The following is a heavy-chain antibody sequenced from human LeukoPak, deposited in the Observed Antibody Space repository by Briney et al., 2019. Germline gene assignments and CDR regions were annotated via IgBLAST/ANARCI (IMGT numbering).Heavy chain of an antibody. CDR3: ARDYVAAGFDY. D-gene: IGHD3-16*01. CDR1: GGSISSYY. Sequence: PETLSLTCTVSGGSISSYYWSWIRQPPGKGLEWIGYIYYSGSTNYNPSLKSRVTISVDTSKNQFSLKLSSVTAADTAVYYCARDYVAAGFDYWGQGTLVTVSS. J-gene: IGHJ4*02. V-gene: IGHV4-59*01. CDR2: IYYSGST.